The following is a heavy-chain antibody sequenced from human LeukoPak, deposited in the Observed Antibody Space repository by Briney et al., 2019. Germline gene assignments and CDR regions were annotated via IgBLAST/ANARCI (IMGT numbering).Heavy chain of an antibody. J-gene: IGHJ4*02. D-gene: IGHD6-19*01. CDR2: IKQDGSEK. Sequence: GGSLRLSCAASGFTFSTYRMSWVRQAPGKGLEWVANIKQDGSEKHYVDSVKGRFTISRDNAKNSLYLQMNSLRAEDTAVYYCARRSGIAVAGAFDYWGQGTLVTVSS. CDR1: GFTFSTYR. V-gene: IGHV3-7*03. CDR3: ARRSGIAVAGAFDY.